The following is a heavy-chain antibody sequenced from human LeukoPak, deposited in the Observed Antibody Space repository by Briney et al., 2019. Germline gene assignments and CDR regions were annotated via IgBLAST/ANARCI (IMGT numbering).Heavy chain of an antibody. D-gene: IGHD6-13*01. Sequence: SETLSLTCTVSGDSISSYYWSWIRQPAGKGLEWIGRIYTSGSTNYNPSLKSRVTMSVDTSKNQFSLKLSSVTAADTAVYYCAREYSSSWDFDYWGQGTLVTVSS. V-gene: IGHV4-4*07. J-gene: IGHJ4*02. CDR3: AREYSSSWDFDY. CDR1: GDSISSYY. CDR2: IYTSGST.